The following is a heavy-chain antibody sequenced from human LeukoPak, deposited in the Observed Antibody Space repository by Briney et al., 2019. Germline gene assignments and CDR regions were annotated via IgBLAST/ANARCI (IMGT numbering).Heavy chain of an antibody. Sequence: GGSLRLSCAASGFTVSRNYMSWVRQAPGKGLEWVSVIYSGGSTYYADSVKGRFTISRDNSKNTLYLQMGSLRAEDTAVYYCATWGSSSWALESWGQGTLVTVSS. V-gene: IGHV3-53*01. D-gene: IGHD6-13*01. CDR2: IYSGGST. CDR1: GFTVSRNY. CDR3: ATWGSSSWALES. J-gene: IGHJ5*02.